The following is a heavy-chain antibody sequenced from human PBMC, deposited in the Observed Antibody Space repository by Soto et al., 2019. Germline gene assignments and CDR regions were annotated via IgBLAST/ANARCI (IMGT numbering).Heavy chain of an antibody. CDR1: GFTFSSYG. D-gene: IGHD3-22*01. J-gene: IGHJ4*02. Sequence: QVQLVESGGGVVQPGRSLRLSCAASGFTFSSYGMHWVRQAPGKGLEWVAVISYDGSNKYYADSVKGRFTISRDNSKNTLYLQMNSLRVEDTAVYYCAKDPDYYDSSGYGYYFDYWGQGTLVTVSS. V-gene: IGHV3-30*18. CDR2: ISYDGSNK. CDR3: AKDPDYYDSSGYGYYFDY.